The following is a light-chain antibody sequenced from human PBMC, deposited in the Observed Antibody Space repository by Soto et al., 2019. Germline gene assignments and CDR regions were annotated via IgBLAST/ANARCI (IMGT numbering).Light chain of an antibody. CDR3: QSYDSSVNYV. J-gene: IGLJ1*01. CDR2: ANN. CDR1: SSNIGAGYD. V-gene: IGLV1-40*01. Sequence: QSALTQPPSVSGAPGKRVTISCTGSSSNIGAGYDVHWYQQLPGIAPKLLIYANNNRPSGVPDRFSGSKSGTSASLAITGLQAEDEADYYCQSYDSSVNYVFGTGTKLTVL.